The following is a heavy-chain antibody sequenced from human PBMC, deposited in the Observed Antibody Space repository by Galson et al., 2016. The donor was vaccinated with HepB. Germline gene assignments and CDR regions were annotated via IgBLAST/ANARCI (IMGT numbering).Heavy chain of an antibody. Sequence: SVKVSCKASGYTFTNYGITWVRQAPGQGLEWMGWISAYNGNTNYAQKLQGRVTMTTDTSTSTAYMELRSLRSDDTAVYYCARGGDYYDSSGYYYVAPGHEFDSWGQGTLVTVSS. J-gene: IGHJ4*02. D-gene: IGHD3-22*01. CDR2: ISAYNGNT. CDR1: GYTFTNYG. CDR3: ARGGDYYDSSGYYYVAPGHEFDS. V-gene: IGHV1-18*04.